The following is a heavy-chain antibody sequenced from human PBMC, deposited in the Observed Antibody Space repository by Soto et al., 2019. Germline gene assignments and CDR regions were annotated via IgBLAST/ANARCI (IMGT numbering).Heavy chain of an antibody. J-gene: IGHJ4*02. V-gene: IGHV2-70*04. CDR2: IDWVDDK. CDR3: ARSSYCSGGSCRPNHALDY. CDR1: GLSLSICGMR. Sequence: PTLANTTTTLNLTCTFSGLSLSICGMRVSWMLHPPANALEWLARIDWVDDKFYSTSLKSRPTISKDTSKNQVVRTMTNMDPVDTATYYCARSSYCSGGSCRPNHALDYWGQGTLVTINS. D-gene: IGHD2-15*01.